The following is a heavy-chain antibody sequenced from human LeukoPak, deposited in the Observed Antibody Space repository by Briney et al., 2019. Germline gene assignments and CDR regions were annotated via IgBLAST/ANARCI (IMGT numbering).Heavy chain of an antibody. D-gene: IGHD3-10*01. V-gene: IGHV4-4*02. CDR1: GGSISSSNW. J-gene: IGHJ3*02. Sequence: SETLSLTCAVFGGSISSSNWWSWVRQPPGKGLEWIGEIYHSGSTNYNPSLKSRVTISVDKSKNQFSLKLSSVTAADTAVYYCASQTMVRGVPDAFDIWGQGTMVTVSS. CDR2: IYHSGST. CDR3: ASQTMVRGVPDAFDI.